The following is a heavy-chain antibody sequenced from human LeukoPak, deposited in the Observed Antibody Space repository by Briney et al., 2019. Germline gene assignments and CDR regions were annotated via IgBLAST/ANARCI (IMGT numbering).Heavy chain of an antibody. CDR3: ARHGPFYYYDSSGYYPDY. V-gene: IGHV5-51*01. CDR1: GYSFTSYW. CDR2: IYPGGSDT. D-gene: IGHD3-22*01. J-gene: IGHJ4*02. Sequence: GESLKVSCKGSGYSFTSYWIGWVRQMPGKGLEWMGIIYPGGSDTRYSPSFQGQVTISADKSISTAYLQWSSLKASDTAMYYCARHGPFYYYDSSGYYPDYWGQGTLVTVSS.